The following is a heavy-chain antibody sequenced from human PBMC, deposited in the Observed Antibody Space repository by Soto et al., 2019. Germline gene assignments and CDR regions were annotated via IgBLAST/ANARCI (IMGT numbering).Heavy chain of an antibody. D-gene: IGHD6-13*01. V-gene: IGHV3-23*01. CDR3: AKEYSSSWYTVGYFDY. Sequence: GGSLRLSCAASGFTFSSYAMSWVRQAPGKGLEWVSAISGSGGSTYYADSVKGRFTISRDNSKNTLYLQMNSLRAEDTAVYYCAKEYSSSWYTVGYFDYWGQGTLVTVSS. CDR1: GFTFSSYA. J-gene: IGHJ4*02. CDR2: ISGSGGST.